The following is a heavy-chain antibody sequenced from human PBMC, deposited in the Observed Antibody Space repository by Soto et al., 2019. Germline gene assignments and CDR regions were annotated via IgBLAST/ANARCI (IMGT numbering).Heavy chain of an antibody. V-gene: IGHV1-69*06. CDR2: IIPIFGTA. CDR1: GGTFSSYA. J-gene: IGHJ5*02. D-gene: IGHD3-22*01. Sequence: AVKVSCKASGGTFSSYAISWVRQALGQGLEWMGGIIPIFGTANYAQKFQGRVTITADKSTSTAYMELSSLRSEDTAVYYCASHYYDSSGYYPNWFDPWGQGTLVTAPQ. CDR3: ASHYYDSSGYYPNWFDP.